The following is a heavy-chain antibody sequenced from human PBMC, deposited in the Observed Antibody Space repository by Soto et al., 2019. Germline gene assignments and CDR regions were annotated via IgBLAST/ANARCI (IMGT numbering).Heavy chain of an antibody. J-gene: IGHJ4*02. CDR1: GLTFSDHY. D-gene: IGHD5-12*01. CDR3: ARGDVDTVAQADY. Sequence: QVQLLESGGGLVKPGGSLRLSCTASGLTFSDHYMSWIRQAPGKGLEWVSYISSSGDYRNYADSVKDRFTISRDNTKHSLYLQMNSLRAEDTAVYYCARGDVDTVAQADYWGQGTLVTVSS. V-gene: IGHV3-11*03. CDR2: ISSSGDYR.